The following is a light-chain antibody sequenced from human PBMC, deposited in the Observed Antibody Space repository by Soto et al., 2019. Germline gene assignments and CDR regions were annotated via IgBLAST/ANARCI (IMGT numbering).Light chain of an antibody. CDR3: QQYGGAHI. V-gene: IGKV3-20*01. CDR1: QSVSSNY. J-gene: IGKJ2*01. CDR2: GAS. Sequence: ENVLTQSPGTLSLSPGERATLSCRASQSVSSNYLAWYQQKPGQAPRLLIYGASSRATGIPDRFSGSGSGTDFTLTISRLEPEDFAVYHCQQYGGAHIFGQGTKLEIK.